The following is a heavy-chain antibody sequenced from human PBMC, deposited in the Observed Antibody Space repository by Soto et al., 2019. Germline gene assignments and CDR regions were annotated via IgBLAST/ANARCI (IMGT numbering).Heavy chain of an antibody. Sequence: SETLSLTCTVSGGSISSSSYYWGWIRQPPGKGLEWIGSIYYSGSTYYNPSLKSRVTISVDTSKNQFSMKLSSVTAADTAVYYCARHGDPLLHEYCSSTSCYVWEMDVWGKGTTVTVSS. CDR2: IYYSGST. V-gene: IGHV4-39*01. J-gene: IGHJ6*04. CDR1: GGSISSSSYY. CDR3: ARHGDPLLHEYCSSTSCYVWEMDV. D-gene: IGHD2-2*01.